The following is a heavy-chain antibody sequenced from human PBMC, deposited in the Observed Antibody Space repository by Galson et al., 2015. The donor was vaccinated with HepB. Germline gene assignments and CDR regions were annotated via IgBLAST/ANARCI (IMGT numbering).Heavy chain of an antibody. CDR2: ISTSGSTI. CDR1: GFIFSDYY. V-gene: IGHV3-11*01. Sequence: SLRLSCAASGFIFSDYYMSWIRQAPGKGLEWVSYISTSGSTIYYADSVKGRFTISRDNAKNSLYLQMNSLRAEDTAVYYCARVLSSDGAYFDYWGQGTLVTVSS. CDR3: ARVLSSDGAYFDY. J-gene: IGHJ4*02. D-gene: IGHD3-22*01.